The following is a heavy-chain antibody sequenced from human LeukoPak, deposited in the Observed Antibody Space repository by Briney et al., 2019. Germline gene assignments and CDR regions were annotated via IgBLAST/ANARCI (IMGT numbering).Heavy chain of an antibody. Sequence: SETLSLTCTVSGGSISSYYWSWIRQPPGKGLEWIGYIYYSGSTNYNPSLKSRVTISVDTSKNQFSLKLSSVTAADTAVYYCARSSSWYGTCGFWGQGTLVTVSS. CDR1: GGSISSYY. CDR3: ARSSSWYGTCGF. CDR2: IYYSGST. J-gene: IGHJ4*02. D-gene: IGHD6-13*01. V-gene: IGHV4-59*01.